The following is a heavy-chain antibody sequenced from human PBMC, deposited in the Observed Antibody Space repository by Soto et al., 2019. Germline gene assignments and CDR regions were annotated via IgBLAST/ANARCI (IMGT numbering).Heavy chain of an antibody. CDR2: IYYSGST. V-gene: IGHV4-30-4*01. J-gene: IGHJ5*02. CDR1: GGSISSGDYY. CDR3: ARERPDGCRLDP. Sequence: QVQLQESGPGLVKPSQTLSLTCTVSGGSISSGDYYWSWIRQPPGKGLEWIGYIYYSGSTYYNPSLRSRVTISVDTSKNQFSLRLSSVTAADTAVYYCARERPDGCRLDPWGQGTLVTVSS. D-gene: IGHD6-19*01.